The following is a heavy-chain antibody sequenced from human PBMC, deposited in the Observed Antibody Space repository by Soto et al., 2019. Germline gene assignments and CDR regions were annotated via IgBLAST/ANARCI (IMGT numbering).Heavy chain of an antibody. J-gene: IGHJ4*02. D-gene: IGHD2-15*01. Sequence: GGSLRLSCAASGFSFSDYSMSWVRQAPGRGLEWVSTLTPAGTTYYADSVKGRFTISRDNYRNTLSLQMYNLRAEDTARYYCTKRATTVPTPGNYFDCWGQGTLVTVSS. CDR1: GFSFSDYS. CDR2: LTPAGTT. V-gene: IGHV3-23*01. CDR3: TKRATTVPTPGNYFDC.